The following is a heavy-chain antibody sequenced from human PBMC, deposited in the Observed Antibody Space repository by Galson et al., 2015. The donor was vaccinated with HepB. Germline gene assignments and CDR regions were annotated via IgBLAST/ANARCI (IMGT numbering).Heavy chain of an antibody. CDR2: IYYSGST. CDR3: ARVDILTGYFFFDY. D-gene: IGHD3-9*01. CDR1: GGSLSSSSYY. Sequence: TLSLTCTVSGGSLSSSSYYWGWIRQPPGKGLEWIGSIYYSGSTYYNPSLKSRVTISVDTSKNQFSLKLSSVTAADTAVYYCARVDILTGYFFFDYWGQGTLVTVSS. V-gene: IGHV4-39*01. J-gene: IGHJ4*02.